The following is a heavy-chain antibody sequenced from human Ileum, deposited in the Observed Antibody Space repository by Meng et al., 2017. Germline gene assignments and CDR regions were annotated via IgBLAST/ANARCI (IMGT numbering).Heavy chain of an antibody. D-gene: IGHD1-26*01. CDR3: ARGETGTYYD. CDR1: GFTFSSYA. CDR2: IPSGAITT. V-gene: IGHV3-23*01. J-gene: IGHJ4*02. Sequence: GESLKISCAASGFTFSSYAMYWIRQSPGKGLEWISAIPSGAITTHYADSVKGRFTISRDNSRTTLFLQMNSLRVEDAAVYYCARGETGTYYDWGRGTLVTVSS.